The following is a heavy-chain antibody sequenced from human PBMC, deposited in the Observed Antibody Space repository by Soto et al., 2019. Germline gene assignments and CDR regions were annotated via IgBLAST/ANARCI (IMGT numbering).Heavy chain of an antibody. J-gene: IGHJ4*02. D-gene: IGHD5-18*01. CDR2: ISSSGSTI. Sequence: GGSLRLSCAASGFTFSDYYMSWIRQAPGKGLEWVPYISSSGSTIYYADSVKGRFTISRDNAKNSLYLQMNSLRAEDTAVYYCARDTIYSYGLQNLDYWGQGTLVTVSS. V-gene: IGHV3-11*01. CDR1: GFTFSDYY. CDR3: ARDTIYSYGLQNLDY.